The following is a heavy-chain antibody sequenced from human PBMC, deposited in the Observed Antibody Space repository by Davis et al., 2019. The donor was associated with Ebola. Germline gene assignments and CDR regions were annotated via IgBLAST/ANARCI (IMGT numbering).Heavy chain of an antibody. CDR1: GFTFGSFA. D-gene: IGHD6-6*01. CDR3: ARDAEQLAEYYFDY. V-gene: IGHV3-30*04. CDR2: ISFDGMNR. J-gene: IGHJ4*02. Sequence: PGGSLRLSCAASGFTFGSFAMHWVRQAPGKGLEWVAVISFDGMNRDYADSVKGRFTISRDNSNTLYLQMNSLRSEDTAVYYCARDAEQLAEYYFDYWGQGTRVTVSS.